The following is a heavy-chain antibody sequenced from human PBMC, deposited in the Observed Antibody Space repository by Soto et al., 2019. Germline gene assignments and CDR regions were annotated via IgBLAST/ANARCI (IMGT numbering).Heavy chain of an antibody. J-gene: IGHJ6*02. D-gene: IGHD2-2*01. Sequence: QVQLVQSGAEVKKPGSSVKVSCKASGGTFSSYAISWVRQAPGQGLEWMGGIIPIFGTANYAQKFQGRVTITADESTSTAYMELSSLRSEDTAVYYCARGEVVPAASEGYYYGIDVWGQGTTVTVSS. CDR2: IIPIFGTA. CDR1: GGTFSSYA. V-gene: IGHV1-69*01. CDR3: ARGEVVPAASEGYYYGIDV.